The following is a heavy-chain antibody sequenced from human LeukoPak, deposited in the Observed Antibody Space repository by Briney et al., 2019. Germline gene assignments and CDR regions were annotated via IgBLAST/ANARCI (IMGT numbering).Heavy chain of an antibody. Sequence: SETLSLTCAVYGGSFSGYYWSWIRQPPGKGLERIGEINHSGSTNYNPSLKSRVTISVDTSKNQFSLKLSSVTAADTAVYYCARPVDGYCSSTSCPYYYYYYMDVWGKGTTVTVSS. V-gene: IGHV4-34*01. CDR1: GGSFSGYY. CDR3: ARPVDGYCSSTSCPYYYYYYMDV. CDR2: INHSGST. D-gene: IGHD2-2*01. J-gene: IGHJ6*03.